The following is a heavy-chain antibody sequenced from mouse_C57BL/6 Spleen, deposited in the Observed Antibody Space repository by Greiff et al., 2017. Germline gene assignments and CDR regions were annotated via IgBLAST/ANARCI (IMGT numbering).Heavy chain of an antibody. CDR1: GYSITSGYY. Sequence: EVKLQESGPGLVKPSQSLSLTCSVTGYSITSGYYWNWLRQFPGNKLEWMGYISYDGSNNYNPSLKNRISITRDTSKNQFFLKLNSVTTEDTATYYCAYGNYGRYFDVWGTGTTVTVSS. CDR3: AYGNYGRYFDV. J-gene: IGHJ1*03. D-gene: IGHD2-1*01. V-gene: IGHV3-6*01. CDR2: ISYDGSN.